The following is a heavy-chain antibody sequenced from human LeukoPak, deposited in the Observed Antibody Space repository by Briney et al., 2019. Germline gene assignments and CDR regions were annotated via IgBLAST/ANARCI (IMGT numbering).Heavy chain of an antibody. J-gene: IGHJ1*01. CDR2: ISAYNGNT. CDR3: AREPPAAAGSYGEYFQH. CDR1: GFTFTSNG. V-gene: IGHV1-18*01. Sequence: ASVKVSCKTSGFTFTSNGISWVRQAPGQGLEWMGWISAYNGNTNYTQKLQGRVTMTTDTSTSTAYMELRSLRSDDTAVYYCAREPPAAAGSYGEYFQHWGQGTLVTVSS. D-gene: IGHD6-13*01.